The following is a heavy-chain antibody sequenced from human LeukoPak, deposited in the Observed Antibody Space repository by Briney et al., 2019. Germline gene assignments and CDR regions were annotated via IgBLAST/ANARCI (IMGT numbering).Heavy chain of an antibody. D-gene: IGHD6-6*01. CDR2: ISYDGSNT. J-gene: IGHJ4*02. CDR1: GFTFNTYA. Sequence: GGSLRLSCVASGFTFNTYAIHWVRQAPGKGLEWVAVISYDGSNTYYEDSVKGRFTISRDNSKNTLYLQMDSLRAEDTAVYYCARDIASRRIDYWGQGTLVTVSS. CDR3: ARDIASRRIDY. V-gene: IGHV3-30-3*01.